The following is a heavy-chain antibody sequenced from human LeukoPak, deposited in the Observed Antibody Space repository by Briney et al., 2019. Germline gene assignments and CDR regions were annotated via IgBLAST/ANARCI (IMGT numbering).Heavy chain of an antibody. D-gene: IGHD2-2*01. J-gene: IGHJ6*03. CDR1: GGTFSRYA. CDR2: IIPIFGTA. CDR3: AGVDCSSTSCPGGGYYYMDV. Sequence: SVKVSCKASGGTFSRYAISWVRQAPGQGLEWMGGIIPIFGTANYAQKFQGRVTITTDESTSTAYMELSSLRSEDTAVYYCAGVDCSSTSCPGGGYYYMDVWGKGTTVTVSS. V-gene: IGHV1-69*05.